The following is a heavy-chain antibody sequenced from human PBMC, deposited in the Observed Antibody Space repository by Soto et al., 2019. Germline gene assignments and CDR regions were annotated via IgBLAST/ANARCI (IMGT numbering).Heavy chain of an antibody. V-gene: IGHV1-2*04. CDR2: INPNSGGT. J-gene: IGHJ5*02. CDR1: GYTFTGYY. D-gene: IGHD5-12*01. Sequence: EASVKVSCKASGYTFTGYYMHWVRQAPGQGLEWMGWINPNSGGTNYAQKFQGWVTMTRDTSISTAYMELSRLRSDDTAVYYCARDRVATWGFGTVWFDPWGQGTLVTVSS. CDR3: ARDRVATWGFGTVWFDP.